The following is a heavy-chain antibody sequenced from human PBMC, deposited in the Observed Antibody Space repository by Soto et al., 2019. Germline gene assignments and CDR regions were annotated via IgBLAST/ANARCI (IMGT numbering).Heavy chain of an antibody. V-gene: IGHV3-7*01. J-gene: IGHJ3*02. CDR3: ARVQWLRAFDI. Sequence: GGSLRLSCAASGFTFSSYWMSWVRQAPGKGLEWVANIKQDGSEKYYVDSVKGRFTISRDNAKNSLYLQMNSLRAEDTAVYYGARVQWLRAFDIWGQGTMVTVSS. CDR1: GFTFSSYW. D-gene: IGHD5-12*01. CDR2: IKQDGSEK.